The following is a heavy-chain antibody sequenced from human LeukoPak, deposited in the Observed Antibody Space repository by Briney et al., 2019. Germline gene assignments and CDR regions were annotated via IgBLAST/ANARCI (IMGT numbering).Heavy chain of an antibody. D-gene: IGHD3-9*01. V-gene: IGHV4-34*01. Sequence: SETLSLTCAVYGGSFNDFYWIWIRQPPGKGLEWIGQINHSGGTNYNPSLKSRVTLSVNTSKNQFSLKLTSVTAADTAVYYWAREANGDFDWLFPFYPWGRGTLVTVSS. CDR3: AREANGDFDWLFPFYP. J-gene: IGHJ5*02. CDR2: INHSGGT. CDR1: GGSFNDFY.